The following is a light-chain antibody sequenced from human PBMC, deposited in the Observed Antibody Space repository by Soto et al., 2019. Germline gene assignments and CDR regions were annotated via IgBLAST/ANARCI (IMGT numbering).Light chain of an antibody. CDR2: GAS. V-gene: IGKV3-15*01. CDR3: QQYYNWPPA. Sequence: EIVMTQSPTTLSVSPGQRATLSCRASQSVTSTLAWYQQKPGQAPRLLIYGASTMATGVPARFSGSGSGTEFTLRISSLQSEDFAVYYCQQYYNWPPAFGQGTKVEIK. J-gene: IGKJ1*01. CDR1: QSVTST.